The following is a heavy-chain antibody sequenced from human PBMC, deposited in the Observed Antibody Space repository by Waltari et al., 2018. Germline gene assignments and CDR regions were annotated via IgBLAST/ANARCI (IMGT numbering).Heavy chain of an antibody. CDR2: MNSYATSK. J-gene: IGHJ4*02. Sequence: EVKLVESGGGLVQPGGSLILSCAASGFTFSDNWMHWVRQAPGKGLVCVSRMNSYATSKDYADSVKGRFTISRDNAENTLYLQMNSLRIEDTAIYYCVRGSSGWYGTDFWGQGTLVTVSS. V-gene: IGHV3-74*01. D-gene: IGHD6-19*01. CDR1: GFTFSDNW. CDR3: VRGSSGWYGTDF.